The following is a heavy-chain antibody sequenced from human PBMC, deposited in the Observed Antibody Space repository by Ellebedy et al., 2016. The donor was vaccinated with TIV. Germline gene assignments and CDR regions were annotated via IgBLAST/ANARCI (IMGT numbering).Heavy chain of an antibody. CDR2: INPSGGRT. CDR1: GYNFTRYH. CDR3: ARGGNLARSFEP. D-gene: IGHD6-6*01. Sequence: ASVKVSXKASGYNFTRYHMHWVRQAPGQGLEWMGIINPSGGRTSYAQRFQGRVTMTRDTSTSTVYMELSSLKSEDTAVYYCARGGNLARSFEPWGQGTLVTVSS. V-gene: IGHV1-46*01. J-gene: IGHJ5*02.